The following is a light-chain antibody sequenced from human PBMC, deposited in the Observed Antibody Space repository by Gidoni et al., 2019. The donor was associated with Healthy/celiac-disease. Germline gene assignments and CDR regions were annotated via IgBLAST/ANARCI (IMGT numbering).Light chain of an antibody. CDR2: DAS. Sequence: DMKMTQSTSTLSASVGDRVTITCRASQSIRSWLAWYQQKPGKAPKLLIYDASSLESGVPSRFRGSGSGTEFTLTISSLQPDDFATYYCQQYNSYSTWTFGQGTKVEIK. J-gene: IGKJ1*01. CDR1: QSIRSW. CDR3: QQYNSYSTWT. V-gene: IGKV1-5*01.